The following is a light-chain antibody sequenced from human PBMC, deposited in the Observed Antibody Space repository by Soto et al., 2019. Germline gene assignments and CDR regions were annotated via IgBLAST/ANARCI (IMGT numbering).Light chain of an antibody. CDR3: QTWDSGMGV. J-gene: IGLJ1*01. V-gene: IGLV4-69*01. CDR1: SGHSSNP. Sequence: QPVLTQSPSASASLGASVKLTCTLSSGHSSNPIVWHQHQPKKGPRYLMKLNSDGSHSKGDGIPDRFSGSSSGAERYLTISSLQSEDEADYYCQTWDSGMGVFGTGTKLTVL. CDR2: LNSDGSH.